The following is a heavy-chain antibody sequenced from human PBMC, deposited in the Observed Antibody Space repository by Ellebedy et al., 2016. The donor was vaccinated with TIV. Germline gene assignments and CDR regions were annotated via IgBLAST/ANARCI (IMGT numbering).Heavy chain of an antibody. J-gene: IGHJ4*02. CDR1: GYTFIDYY. D-gene: IGHD3-22*01. V-gene: IGHV1-2*02. CDR2: INPNSGGT. CDR3: ATRKQFDISGYFYY. Sequence: AASVKVSCKASGYTFIDYYMHWVRQAPGQGPEWMGWINPNSGGTKFAQKFQGRVSLTRDTSISTAYMELRGLRYDDTAVYYCATRKQFDISGYFYYWGQGSLVTVSS.